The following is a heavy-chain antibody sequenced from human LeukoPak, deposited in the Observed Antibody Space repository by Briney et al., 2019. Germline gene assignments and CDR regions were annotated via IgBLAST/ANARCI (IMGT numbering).Heavy chain of an antibody. V-gene: IGHV3-7*01. CDR1: GFTFSSYG. J-gene: IGHJ4*02. D-gene: IGHD3/OR15-3a*01. CDR2: IRQDGGAD. CDR3: ARDNWTDY. Sequence: GGSLRLSCAASGFTFSSYGMHWVRQAPGKGLEWVANIRQDGGADYYADSVKGRFTISKDNAKNPVFLYMNSLRVEDSGVYYCARDNWTDYWGQGTLVTVS.